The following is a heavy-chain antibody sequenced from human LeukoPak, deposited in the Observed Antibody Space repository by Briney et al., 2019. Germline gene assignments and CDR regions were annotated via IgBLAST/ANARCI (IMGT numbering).Heavy chain of an antibody. V-gene: IGHV4-31*03. D-gene: IGHD3-10*01. CDR1: GGSISSGGYY. J-gene: IGHJ6*02. CDR3: ARDVNCYGSGSHGMDV. Sequence: PSETLSLTCTVSGGSISSGGYYWSWIRQHPGKGLEWIGYIYYSGSTYYNPSLKSRVTISVDTSKNQFSLKLSSVTAADTAVYYCARDVNCYGSGSHGMDVWGQGTTVTVSS. CDR2: IYYSGST.